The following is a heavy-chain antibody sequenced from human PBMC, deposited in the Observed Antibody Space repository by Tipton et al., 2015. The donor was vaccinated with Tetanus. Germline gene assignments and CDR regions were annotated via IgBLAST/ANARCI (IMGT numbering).Heavy chain of an antibody. D-gene: IGHD1-26*01. CDR1: GDSLSNGDYY. Sequence: LRLSCTVSGDSLSNGDYYWSWIRQPPGKGLESIGYIYYSGSTYYNPSLKSRVTISVDTSKNQFSLRLSSVTAADTGAYFCVRGRGSGAQSFGFEHWGRGTHVIVSS. J-gene: IGHJ4*02. CDR2: IYYSGST. CDR3: VRGRGSGAQSFGFEH. V-gene: IGHV4-30-4*01.